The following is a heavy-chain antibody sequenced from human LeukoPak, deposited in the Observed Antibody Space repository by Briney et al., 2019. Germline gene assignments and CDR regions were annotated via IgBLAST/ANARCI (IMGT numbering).Heavy chain of an antibody. CDR1: GGSISSGDYY. CDR2: IYYSGST. V-gene: IGHV4-30-4*02. J-gene: IGHJ3*02. CDR3: ARDFKCSSTSCYGGLDAFDI. D-gene: IGHD2-2*01. Sequence: SETLSLTCTVYGGSISSGDYYWSWIRQPPGKGLEWIGYIYYSGSTYYNPSLKSRVTISVDTSKNQFSLKMSSVTAAATAVYYCARDFKCSSTSCYGGLDAFDIWSQGTMVTLSS.